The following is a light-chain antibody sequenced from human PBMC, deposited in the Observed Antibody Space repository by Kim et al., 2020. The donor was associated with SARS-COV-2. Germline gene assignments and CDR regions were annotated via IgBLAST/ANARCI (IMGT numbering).Light chain of an antibody. V-gene: IGLV2-11*01. CDR2: DVS. J-gene: IGLJ1*01. Sequence: GQSVTISCTGTSSDVGGYKYVSWYQQHPDKAPKLMIYDVSKRPSGVPDRFSGSKSGNTASLTISGLQAEDEADYYCCSYAGSYTYVFGTGTKVTVL. CDR1: SSDVGGYKY. CDR3: CSYAGSYTYV.